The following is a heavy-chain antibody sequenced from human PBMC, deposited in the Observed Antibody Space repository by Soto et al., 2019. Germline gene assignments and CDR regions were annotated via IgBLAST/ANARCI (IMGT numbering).Heavy chain of an antibody. Sequence: EVQLVESGGGLVKPGGSLRLSCAASGFIFSSHTMNWVRQVPGKGLEWVSTISASNTYIYYADSLKGRFTISRDNGYNSLYLQVSSLRXEDTAVYYCARGWLRDPWMYWGQGTLVTVSS. D-gene: IGHD5-12*01. CDR2: ISASNTYI. V-gene: IGHV3-21*02. CDR3: ARGWLRDPWMY. J-gene: IGHJ4*02. CDR1: GFIFSSHT.